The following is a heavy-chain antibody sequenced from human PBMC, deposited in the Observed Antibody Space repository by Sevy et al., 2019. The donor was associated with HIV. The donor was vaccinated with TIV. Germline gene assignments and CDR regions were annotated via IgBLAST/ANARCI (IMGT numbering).Heavy chain of an antibody. CDR1: GGSISSYF. V-gene: IGHV4-59*01. D-gene: IGHD1-1*01. J-gene: IGHJ4*02. CDR3: ARDSTTRPRVLDN. Sequence: SETLSLTCSVSGGSISSYFWTWVRQSPGKGLEWIGNIYFTGNTDYSPSLKSRVTLSLDTSKSHFSLILNSVTAADTAVYYCARDSTTRPRVLDNWGQGTLVTVSS. CDR2: IYFTGNT.